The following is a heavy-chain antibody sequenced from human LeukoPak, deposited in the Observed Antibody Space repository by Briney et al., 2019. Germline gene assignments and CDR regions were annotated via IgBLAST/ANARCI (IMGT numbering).Heavy chain of an antibody. CDR1: GFTFRSYS. J-gene: IGHJ4*02. Sequence: PGGALRLSCAASGFTFRSYSMSGVRQAPGKGLEWVSSINSSSSYIYYADSVKGRFTISRDNAKNSLYLQMNSLRAEDTAVYYCARDPIVVVTAGGYFDYWGQGTLVTVSS. CDR3: ARDPIVVVTAGGYFDY. CDR2: INSSSSYI. V-gene: IGHV3-21*01. D-gene: IGHD2-21*02.